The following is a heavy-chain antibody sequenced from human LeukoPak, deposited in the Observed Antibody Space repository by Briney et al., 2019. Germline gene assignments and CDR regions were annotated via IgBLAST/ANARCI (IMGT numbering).Heavy chain of an antibody. CDR3: ARGPTISETGYFDY. CDR2: INHRGDT. Sequence: SETLSLTCAVYGGSFSAYYWSWIRQSPGKGLEWMAEINHRGDTNYNPSVKSRVSISVDTSKNQFSLKVTSLTAADTAVYYCARGPTISETGYFDYWGQGTLVTVSS. V-gene: IGHV4-34*01. D-gene: IGHD1-1*01. J-gene: IGHJ4*03. CDR1: GGSFSAYY.